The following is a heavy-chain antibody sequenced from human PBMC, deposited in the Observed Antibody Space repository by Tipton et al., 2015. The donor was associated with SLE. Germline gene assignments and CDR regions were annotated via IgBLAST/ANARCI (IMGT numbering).Heavy chain of an antibody. CDR1: GGSVTSGGYY. CDR2: IYYSGNS. Sequence: TLSLTCTASGGSVTSGGYYWSWLRQHPGKGLEWIGYIYYSGNSYYNPSLKSRVSISVDTSRNQFSLNLTSLTAADTAVYYCARETVTRRFDPWGQGTLVTVSS. V-gene: IGHV4-31*03. J-gene: IGHJ5*02. D-gene: IGHD2-21*02. CDR3: ARETVTRRFDP.